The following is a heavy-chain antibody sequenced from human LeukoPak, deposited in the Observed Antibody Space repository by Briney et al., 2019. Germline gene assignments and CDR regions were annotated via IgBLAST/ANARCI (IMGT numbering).Heavy chain of an antibody. CDR3: AREWTDYDILTGSDY. CDR2: IIPILGIA. D-gene: IGHD3-9*01. V-gene: IGHV1-69*04. Sequence: EASVKVSCKASGGTFSSYAISWVRQAPGQGLEWMGRIIPILGIANYAQKFQGRVTITADKSTSTAYMELSSLRSEDTAVYYCAREWTDYDILTGSDYWGQGTLVTVSS. J-gene: IGHJ4*02. CDR1: GGTFSSYA.